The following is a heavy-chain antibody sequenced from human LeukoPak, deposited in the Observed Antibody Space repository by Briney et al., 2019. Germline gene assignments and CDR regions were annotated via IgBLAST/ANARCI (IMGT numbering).Heavy chain of an antibody. J-gene: IGHJ3*02. Sequence: GGSLRLSCAASGFTFSSYGMHWVRQAPGKGLEWVAFIRYDGSNKYYADSVKGRFTISRDNSKNTLYLQMNSQRAEDTAVYYCAKDPAALWGVVAFDIWGQGTMVTVSS. CDR1: GFTFSSYG. CDR2: IRYDGSNK. V-gene: IGHV3-30*02. CDR3: AKDPAALWGVVAFDI. D-gene: IGHD3-10*01.